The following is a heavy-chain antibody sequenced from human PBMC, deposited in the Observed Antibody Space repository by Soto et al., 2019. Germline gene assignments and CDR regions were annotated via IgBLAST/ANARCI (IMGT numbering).Heavy chain of an antibody. Sequence: ASVKVSCKASGYTFTSYGISWVRQAPGQGLEWMGWIGAYNGNTNYAQKLQGRVTMTTDTSTSTAYMELRSLRSDDTAVYYCARDQVVRGVTRRWFDPWGQGTLVTVSS. CDR1: GYTFTSYG. V-gene: IGHV1-18*04. CDR3: ARDQVVRGVTRRWFDP. J-gene: IGHJ5*02. D-gene: IGHD3-10*01. CDR2: IGAYNGNT.